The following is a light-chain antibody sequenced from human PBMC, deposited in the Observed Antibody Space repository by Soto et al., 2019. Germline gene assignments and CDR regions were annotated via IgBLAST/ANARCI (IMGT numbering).Light chain of an antibody. CDR1: RSVDTD. CDR3: HQSYNRPPWT. CDR2: ATS. V-gene: IGKV3-15*01. Sequence: EILMTQSPATLSVSPGDSATLSCRASRSVDTDLAWYQQKPGQAPRLLVFATSARATGVPDRFRGSRSGTDFTLTISSLQPEDSATYCCHQSYNRPPWTFGQGTKVEI. J-gene: IGKJ1*01.